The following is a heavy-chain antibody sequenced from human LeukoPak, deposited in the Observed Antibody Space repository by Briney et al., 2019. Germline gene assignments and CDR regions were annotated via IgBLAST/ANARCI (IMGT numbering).Heavy chain of an antibody. Sequence: GASVKVSCKASGYTFTGYYMHWVRQAPGQGLEWMGWINPNSGGTNYAQTFQGWVTMTRDTSISTAYMELSRLRSDDTAVYYCARGGATQYYYYYYGMDVWGQGTTVTVSS. CDR1: GYTFTGYY. J-gene: IGHJ6*02. CDR3: ARGGATQYYYYYYGMDV. CDR2: INPNSGGT. V-gene: IGHV1-2*04. D-gene: IGHD5-24*01.